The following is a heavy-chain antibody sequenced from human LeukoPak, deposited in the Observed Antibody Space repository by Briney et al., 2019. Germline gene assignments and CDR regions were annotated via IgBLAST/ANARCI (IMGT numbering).Heavy chain of an antibody. V-gene: IGHV3-23*01. Sequence: PGGSLRLSCATSGFTFSKYAMSWVCQAPGKGPEWVSGINAAGGTDYADSVKGRFSVSRDNSKNTLYMQMNSLRVEDTALYYCAKDGRTSSPKWGQGTLVTVSS. J-gene: IGHJ4*02. CDR1: GFTFSKYA. CDR2: INAAGGT. CDR3: AKDGRTSSPK. D-gene: IGHD1-26*01.